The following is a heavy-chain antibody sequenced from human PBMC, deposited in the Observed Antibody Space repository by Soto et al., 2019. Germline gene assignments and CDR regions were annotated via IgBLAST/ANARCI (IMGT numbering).Heavy chain of an antibody. Sequence: SETLSRTCTVSGGSISSGDYYWSWIRQPPGKGLEWIGYIYYSGSTYYNPSLKSRVTISVDTSKNQFSLKLSSVTAADTAVYYCARGFDYYYDSSGPTGFDYWGQGTLVTVSS. CDR3: ARGFDYYYDSSGPTGFDY. D-gene: IGHD3-22*01. V-gene: IGHV4-30-4*01. CDR2: IYYSGST. J-gene: IGHJ4*02. CDR1: GGSISSGDYY.